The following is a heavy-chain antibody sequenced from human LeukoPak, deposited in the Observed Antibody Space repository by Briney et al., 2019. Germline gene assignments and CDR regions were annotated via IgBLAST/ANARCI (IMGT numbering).Heavy chain of an antibody. CDR2: IYYSGST. V-gene: IGHV4-59*01. Sequence: SETLSLTCTVSGGSISSYYWSWIRQPPGKGLEWIGNIYYSGSTNYNPSLKSRVTISVDTSKNQFSLKLSSVTAADTAVYYCARFGGPHAFDIWGQGTMVTVSS. CDR3: ARFGGPHAFDI. CDR1: GGSISSYY. D-gene: IGHD3-3*01. J-gene: IGHJ3*02.